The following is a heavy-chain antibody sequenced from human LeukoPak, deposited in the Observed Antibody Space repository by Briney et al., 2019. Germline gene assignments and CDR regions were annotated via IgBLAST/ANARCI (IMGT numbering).Heavy chain of an antibody. CDR1: GYTFTTYY. J-gene: IGHJ4*02. V-gene: IGHV1-46*01. D-gene: IGHD5-24*01. CDR2: INPSGGSS. Sequence: ASVKVSCKASGYTFTTYYIHWVRQAPGQGLEWMGIINPSGGSSTYAQKFQGRVTMTRDTSTTTVYMELSSLGSEDTAVYYCARGPEDGYNFDYWGQGTLVTVSS. CDR3: ARGPEDGYNFDY.